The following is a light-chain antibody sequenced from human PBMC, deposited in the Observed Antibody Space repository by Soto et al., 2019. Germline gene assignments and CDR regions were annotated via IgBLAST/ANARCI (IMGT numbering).Light chain of an antibody. CDR3: AAWDDSLSVLYV. Sequence: QSMLTQPPSASGTPGQRVTISCSGSSSNIGRNYVYWYQQLPGTAPKLLIYRNNKRPSGVPDRFSGSKSGTSASLAISGLRSEDEADYYCAAWDDSLSVLYVFGTGTKLTVL. J-gene: IGLJ1*01. V-gene: IGLV1-47*01. CDR1: SSNIGRNY. CDR2: RNN.